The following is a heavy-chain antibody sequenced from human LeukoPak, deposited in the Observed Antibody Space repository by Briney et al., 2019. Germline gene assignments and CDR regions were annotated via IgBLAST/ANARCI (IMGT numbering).Heavy chain of an antibody. CDR2: INPSGGST. V-gene: IGHV1-46*01. CDR3: ARRGLTGPRFWWWFDP. D-gene: IGHD3-9*01. Sequence: ASVKVSCKASGYTFTSYYMHWVRQAPGQGLEWMGIINPSGGSTSYAQKFQGRVTMTRDMSTSTVYMELSSLRSEDTAVYYCARRGLTGPRFWWWFDPWGQGTLVTVSS. J-gene: IGHJ5*02. CDR1: GYTFTSYY.